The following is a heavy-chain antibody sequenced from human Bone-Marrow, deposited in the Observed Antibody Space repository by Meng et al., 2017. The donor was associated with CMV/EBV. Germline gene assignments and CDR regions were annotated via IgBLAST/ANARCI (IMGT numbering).Heavy chain of an antibody. J-gene: IGHJ5*02. CDR2: IGTAGDT. CDR1: GFTFSSYD. V-gene: IGHV3-13*01. CDR3: ARGGFDP. Sequence: GESLKISCAASGFTFSSYDMHWVRQATGKGLEWVSAIGTAGDTYYPGSVKGRFTISRDNSKNTLYLQMNSLRAEDTAVYYCARGGFDPWGQGTLVTVSS.